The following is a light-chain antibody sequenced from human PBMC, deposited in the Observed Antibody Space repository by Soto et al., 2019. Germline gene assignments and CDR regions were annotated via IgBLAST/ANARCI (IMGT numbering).Light chain of an antibody. V-gene: IGKV1-5*01. CDR1: QSISFW. CDR3: QQYNVYSPT. Sequence: DIQMTQSPSTLSASVGDRVTITCRASQSISFWLAWYQQKPGKAPNLLIYDASTLQSGVPSRFSGSGSGTEFTLTISRLQPDDFAPYYCQQYNVYSPTFGQGTKVEIK. J-gene: IGKJ1*01. CDR2: DAS.